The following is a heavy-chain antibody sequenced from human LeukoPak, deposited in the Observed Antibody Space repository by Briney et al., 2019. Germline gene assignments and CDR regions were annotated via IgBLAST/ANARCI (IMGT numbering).Heavy chain of an antibody. J-gene: IGHJ5*02. D-gene: IGHD3-3*01. CDR1: GGSFSGDY. CDR2: INRSGRA. CDR3: ARHKIVITMLGVHRWFDP. V-gene: IGHV4-34*01. Sequence: SETLSLTCAVYGGSFSGDYWSWIRQPPGKGLGWIGDINRSGRAVYNTSLKSRVIISVDTSKNQFSLKVNSVTAADTAVYYCARHKIVITMLGVHRWFDPWGQGTLVAVSS.